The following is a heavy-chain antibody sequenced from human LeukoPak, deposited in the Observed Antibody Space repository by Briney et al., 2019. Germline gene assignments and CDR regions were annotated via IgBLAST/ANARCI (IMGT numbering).Heavy chain of an antibody. J-gene: IGHJ4*02. V-gene: IGHV3-21*01. CDR2: ISSSSSYI. D-gene: IGHD2-21*01. CDR1: GFTFSSYS. CDR3: AREAYCGGDCSYFDY. Sequence: GGLVKPGGSLRLSCAASGFTFSSYSMNWVRQAPGKGLEWVSSISSSSSYIYYADSVKGRFTISRDNARNSLYLQMNSLRAEDTAVYYCAREAYCGGDCSYFDYWGQGTLVTVSS.